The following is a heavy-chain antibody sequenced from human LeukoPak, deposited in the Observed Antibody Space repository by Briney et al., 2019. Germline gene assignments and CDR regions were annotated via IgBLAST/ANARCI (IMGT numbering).Heavy chain of an antibody. CDR1: GFTFSSYS. CDR2: ISSSSSTI. V-gene: IGHV3-48*01. CDR3: ARDNGGRFLDWLTGWFDP. Sequence: GGSLRLSCAASGFTFSSYSMNWVRQAPGKGLEWVSYISSSSSTIYYADSVKGRFTISRDNAKNSLYLQMNSLRAEDTAVYYCARDNGGRFLDWLTGWFDPWAQGTLVTVSS. J-gene: IGHJ5*02. D-gene: IGHD3/OR15-3a*01.